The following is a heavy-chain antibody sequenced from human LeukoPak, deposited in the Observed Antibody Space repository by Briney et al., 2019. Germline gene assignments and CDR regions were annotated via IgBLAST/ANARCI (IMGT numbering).Heavy chain of an antibody. CDR2: INPNSGGT. V-gene: IGHV1-2*02. Sequence: ASVKVSCKASGYTFTGYYMHWVRQAPGQGLEWMGWINPNSGGTNYAQKFQGRVTMTRDTSISTAYMELSRLRSDDTAVYYCARARPLSSAMIVVVITTQFDYWGQGTLVTVSS. D-gene: IGHD3-22*01. J-gene: IGHJ4*02. CDR1: GYTFTGYY. CDR3: ARARPLSSAMIVVVITTQFDY.